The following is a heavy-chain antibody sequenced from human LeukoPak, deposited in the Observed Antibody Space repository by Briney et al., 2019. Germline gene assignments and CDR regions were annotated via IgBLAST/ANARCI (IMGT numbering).Heavy chain of an antibody. CDR3: ARDYLVATRDYYYYYGMDV. V-gene: IGHV1-69*04. CDR1: GGTFSSYA. J-gene: IGHJ6*02. CDR2: IIPILGIA. D-gene: IGHD5-24*01. Sequence: ASVKVSCKASGGTFSSYAISWVRQAPGQGLEWMGRIIPILGIANYAQKFQGRVTITADKSTSTAYMELSSLRSKDTAVYYCARDYLVATRDYYYYYGMDVWGQGTTVTVSS.